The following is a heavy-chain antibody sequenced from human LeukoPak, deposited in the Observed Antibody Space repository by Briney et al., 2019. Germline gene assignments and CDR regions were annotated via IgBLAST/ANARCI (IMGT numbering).Heavy chain of an antibody. D-gene: IGHD3-22*01. V-gene: IGHV3-15*01. Sequence: GSLRLSCAASGFSVSSNYVSWVRQAPGKGLEWVGRIKSKTDGGTTDYAAPVKGRFTISRDDSKNTLYLQMNSLKTEDTAVYYCTTVGYGYYDSSGYYHPGGYFDYWGQGTLVTVSS. CDR1: GFSVSSNY. CDR3: TTVGYGYYDSSGYYHPGGYFDY. CDR2: IKSKTDGGTT. J-gene: IGHJ4*02.